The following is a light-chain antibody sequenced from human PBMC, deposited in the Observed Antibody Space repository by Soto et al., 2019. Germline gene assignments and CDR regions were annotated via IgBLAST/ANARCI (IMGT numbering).Light chain of an antibody. Sequence: QSVLTQPASVSGSPGQSITISCTGTSSDVGGYDYVGWYQQHPGKAPKLMIYNVYNRPSGVSFRFSGSKSGNTASLTISGLQTEDEADYYCTSYTNRYPYVFGTGTRSPS. CDR1: SSDVGGYDY. CDR3: TSYTNRYPYV. J-gene: IGLJ1*01. V-gene: IGLV2-14*01. CDR2: NVY.